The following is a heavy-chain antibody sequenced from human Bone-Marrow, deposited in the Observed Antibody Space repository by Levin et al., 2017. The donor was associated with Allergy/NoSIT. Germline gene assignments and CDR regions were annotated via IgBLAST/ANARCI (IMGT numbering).Heavy chain of an antibody. CDR2: ISYDGRNQ. J-gene: IGHJ4*02. CDR1: GFSFTDYA. Sequence: LSGGSLRLSCIASGFSFTDYAMHWVRQAPGKGLEWVAVISYDGRNQYYADPMRGRFTISRDNSMNTLSLQMNSLRPEDTSVYFCARSSAMMTGDFFPYWGQGTPVTVSS. V-gene: IGHV3-30*04. D-gene: IGHD2-21*01. CDR3: ARSSAMMTGDFFPY.